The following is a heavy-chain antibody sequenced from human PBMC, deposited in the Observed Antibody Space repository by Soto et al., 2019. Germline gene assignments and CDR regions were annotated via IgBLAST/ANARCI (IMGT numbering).Heavy chain of an antibody. V-gene: IGHV1-18*01. CDR1: GYSFHTYA. Sequence: QVQLVQSGAEVKKPGASVNVSCKASGYSFHTYAISWVRQAPGQGLEWVGWISGYNGNTNYAQKFPGRVTLTTDTSTKTAFMELRSLTGDDTAVYYCAREYGMDVWGQGTTVTVSS. CDR2: ISGYNGNT. J-gene: IGHJ6*02. CDR3: AREYGMDV.